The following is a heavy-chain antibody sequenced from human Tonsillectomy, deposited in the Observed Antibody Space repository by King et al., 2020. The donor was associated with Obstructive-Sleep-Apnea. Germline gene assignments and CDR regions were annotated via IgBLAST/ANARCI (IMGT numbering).Heavy chain of an antibody. CDR3: ARDGSGSYYSYFDY. CDR1: GGSFSGYY. V-gene: IGHV4-34*01. Sequence: LQQWGAGLLKPSETLSLTCAVYGGSFSGYYWSWIRQPPGKGLEWIGEINHSGSTNYNPSLKSRVTISVDTSKNQFSLKRRSVTAADTAVYYCARDGSGSYYSYFDYWGQGTLVTVSS. D-gene: IGHD3-10*01. CDR2: INHSGST. J-gene: IGHJ4*02.